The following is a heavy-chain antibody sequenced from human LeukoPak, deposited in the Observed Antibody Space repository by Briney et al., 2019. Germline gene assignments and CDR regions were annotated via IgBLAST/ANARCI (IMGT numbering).Heavy chain of an antibody. V-gene: IGHV1-69*04. CDR3: ARDQSDAYDFWSGQPPSTHYGMDV. J-gene: IGHJ6*02. D-gene: IGHD3-3*01. Sequence: SVKVSCKASGGTFSSYAISWVRQAPGQGLEWMGRIIPILGIANYAQKFQGRVTITADKSTSTAYMELSSLRSEDTAVYYCARDQSDAYDFWSGQPPSTHYGMDVWGQGTTVTVSS. CDR1: GGTFSSYA. CDR2: IIPILGIA.